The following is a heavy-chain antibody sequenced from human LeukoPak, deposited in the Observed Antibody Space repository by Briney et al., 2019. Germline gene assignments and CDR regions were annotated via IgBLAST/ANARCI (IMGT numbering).Heavy chain of an antibody. J-gene: IGHJ4*02. CDR3: TTGPGAISDDDY. D-gene: IGHD4/OR15-4a*01. Sequence: ASVKVSCKVSGYSLSELSMHWVRQAPGEGPEWMGGFAPEHGQTVYAQKFQGRVTMTADTSTDTAYMDLSSLTSEDTAMYYCTTGPGAISDDDYWGQGTLVTVSS. V-gene: IGHV1-24*01. CDR2: FAPEHGQT. CDR1: GYSLSELS.